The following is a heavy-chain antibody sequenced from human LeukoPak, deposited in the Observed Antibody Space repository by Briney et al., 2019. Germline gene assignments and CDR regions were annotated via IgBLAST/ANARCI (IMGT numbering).Heavy chain of an antibody. Sequence: SETLSLTCTVSGGSISSYYWSWIRQPPGKGLEWIGYISYSGSTNYNPSLKSRVTISVDTSNNQFSLKLSSVTAADTAVYYCARHWFGETPDYYFDYWGQGTLVTVSS. CDR2: ISYSGST. CDR3: ARHWFGETPDYYFDY. D-gene: IGHD3-10*01. CDR1: GGSISSYY. J-gene: IGHJ4*02. V-gene: IGHV4-59*01.